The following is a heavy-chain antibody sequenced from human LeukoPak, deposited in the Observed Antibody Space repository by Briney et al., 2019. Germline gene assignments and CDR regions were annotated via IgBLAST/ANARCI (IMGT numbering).Heavy chain of an antibody. CDR3: TRGGRYGDYADY. V-gene: IGHV3-49*04. D-gene: IGHD4-17*01. J-gene: IGHJ4*02. CDR2: IRSKAYGGTT. CDR1: GFTFGDNA. Sequence: GGSLRLSCTASGFTFGDNAMSWVRQAPGKGLEWVGFIRSKAYGGTTEYAASVKGRFTISRDDSKSIAYLQMNSLKTEDTAVYYCTRGGRYGDYADYWGQGTLVTVSS.